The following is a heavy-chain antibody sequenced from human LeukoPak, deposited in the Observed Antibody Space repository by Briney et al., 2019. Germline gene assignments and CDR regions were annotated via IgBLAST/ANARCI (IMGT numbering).Heavy chain of an antibody. CDR3: ARDPSAGGGNYLEN. Sequence: PGRSLRLSCAASGFTFGSSGMHWARQAPGKGPEWVAVIWYDGSNKYYAHSVKGRFTISRDNSKNTLYLQMNSLRAEDTALYYCARDPSAGGGNYLENWGQGTLVTVSS. CDR2: IWYDGSNK. CDR1: GFTFGSSG. J-gene: IGHJ4*02. D-gene: IGHD4-23*01. V-gene: IGHV3-33*01.